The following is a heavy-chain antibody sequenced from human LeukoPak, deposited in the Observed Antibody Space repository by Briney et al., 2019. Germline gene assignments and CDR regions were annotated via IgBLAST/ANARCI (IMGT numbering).Heavy chain of an antibody. D-gene: IGHD5-18*01. CDR2: IIPIFGTA. J-gene: IGHJ4*02. V-gene: IGHV1-69*13. CDR1: GYTFTSYG. CDR3: ASARERGYSYGYFDY. Sequence: ASVKVSCKASGYTFTSYGISWVRQAPGQGLEWMGGIIPIFGTANYAQKFQGRVTITADESTSTAYMELSSLRSEDTAVYYCASARERGYSYGYFDYWGQGTLVTVSS.